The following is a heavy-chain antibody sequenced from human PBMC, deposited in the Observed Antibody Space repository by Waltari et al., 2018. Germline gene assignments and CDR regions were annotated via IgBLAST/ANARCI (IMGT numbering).Heavy chain of an antibody. J-gene: IGHJ4*02. CDR2: ISGSGGST. V-gene: IGHV3-23*01. CDR3: ARVRGGYYDSSGYYGY. D-gene: IGHD3-22*01. CDR1: GFTFSSYA. Sequence: EVQLLESGGGLVQPGGSLRLSCAASGFTFSSYAMSWVRQAPGKGLEWVSAISGSGGSTYYADSVKGRFTISRDNSKNTLYLQMNSLRAEDTAVYYCARVRGGYYDSSGYYGYWGQGTLVIVSS.